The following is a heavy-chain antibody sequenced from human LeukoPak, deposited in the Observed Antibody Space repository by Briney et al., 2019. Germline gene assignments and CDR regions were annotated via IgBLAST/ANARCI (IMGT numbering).Heavy chain of an antibody. J-gene: IGHJ4*02. Sequence: GGSLRLSCAASGFTVSSYWMDWVRQAPGKGLVWVSRINSDGSDTTYADSVKGRFTISRDNAKNTLYLQMNSLRAEDTAVYYCAKNGRGTDYFDYWGQGTQVTVSS. CDR1: GFTVSSYW. CDR3: AKNGRGTDYFDY. CDR2: INSDGSDT. D-gene: IGHD3-10*02. V-gene: IGHV3-74*01.